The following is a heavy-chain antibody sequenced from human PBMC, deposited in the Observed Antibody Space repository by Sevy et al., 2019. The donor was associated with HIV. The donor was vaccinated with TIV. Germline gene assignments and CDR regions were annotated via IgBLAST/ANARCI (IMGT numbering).Heavy chain of an antibody. Sequence: GGSLRLSCAASGFTFSDYYMSWIRQAPGKGLEWVSYISSSSSYTNYADSVKGRFTISRDNAKNSLYLQMNSLRAEDMAVYYCARVGADIVVVPAAIGEFDYWGQGTLVTVSS. CDR3: ARVGADIVVVPAAIGEFDY. J-gene: IGHJ4*02. V-gene: IGHV3-11*06. CDR1: GFTFSDYY. CDR2: ISSSSSYT. D-gene: IGHD2-2*01.